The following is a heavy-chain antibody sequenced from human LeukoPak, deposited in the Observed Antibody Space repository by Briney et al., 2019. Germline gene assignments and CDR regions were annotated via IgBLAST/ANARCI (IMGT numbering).Heavy chain of an antibody. CDR2: ISGSAGNS. Sequence: PGGSLRLSCAASGFTFSSYAMPWVRQAPGKGPEWVSGISGSAGNSDYADSVKGRFTISRDNSKNTLYLHMTSLRAEDTAIYYCATHMTTVTTPLDYWGQGTLVTVSS. CDR3: ATHMTTVTTPLDY. V-gene: IGHV3-23*01. D-gene: IGHD4-17*01. J-gene: IGHJ4*02. CDR1: GFTFSSYA.